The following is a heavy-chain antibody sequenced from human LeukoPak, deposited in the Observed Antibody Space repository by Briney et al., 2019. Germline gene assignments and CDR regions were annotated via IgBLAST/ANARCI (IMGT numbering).Heavy chain of an antibody. Sequence: PGGSLRLSCAASGFSFSTYWMDWVRQAPGKGLEWVANIKQDGSEKYYVDSVKGRFTISRDNAKNSLYLQMNSLRAEDTAVYYCSVSLNYWGQGTLVTVSS. V-gene: IGHV3-7*01. J-gene: IGHJ4*02. CDR2: IKQDGSEK. CDR3: SVSLNY. D-gene: IGHD1-26*01. CDR1: GFSFSTYW.